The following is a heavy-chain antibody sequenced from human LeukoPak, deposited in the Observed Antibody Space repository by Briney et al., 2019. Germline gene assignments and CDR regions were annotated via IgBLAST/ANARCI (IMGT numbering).Heavy chain of an antibody. J-gene: IGHJ4*02. CDR1: GFTFSSYG. D-gene: IGHD2-2*01. CDR2: IWYDGSNK. CDR3: ARDPGYCSSTSCPEYYSDY. Sequence: GRSLRLSCAASGFTFSSYGMHWVRQAPGKGLEWVAVIWYDGSNKYYADSVKGRFTISRDNSKNTLYLQMNSLRAEDTAVYYCARDPGYCSSTSCPEYYSDYWGQGTLVTVSS. V-gene: IGHV3-33*01.